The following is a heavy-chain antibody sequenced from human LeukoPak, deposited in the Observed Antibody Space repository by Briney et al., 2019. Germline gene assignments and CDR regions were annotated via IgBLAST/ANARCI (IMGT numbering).Heavy chain of an antibody. CDR2: MNPANGVT. J-gene: IGHJ4*02. V-gene: IGHV1-2*02. CDR1: GYSFAGYY. Sequence: GASVKVSCKSSGYSFAGYYMQWVRQAPGQGPEWMGWMNPANGVTNYARKFQGRVTLTSDTSISTAYMELSRLTSDDTAVYYCARDPSVDSSGYPFDYWGQGTVVTVSS. D-gene: IGHD3-22*01. CDR3: ARDPSVDSSGYPFDY.